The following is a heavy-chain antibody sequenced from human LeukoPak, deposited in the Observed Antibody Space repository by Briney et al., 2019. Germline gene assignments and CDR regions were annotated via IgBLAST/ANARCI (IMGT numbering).Heavy chain of an antibody. CDR2: INPSDGST. CDR1: GYTFTGYY. J-gene: IGHJ4*02. CDR3: AVMTTDYYYFDY. V-gene: IGHV1-46*01. Sequence: ASVKVSCKASGYTFTGYYMHWVRQAPGQGLEWMGLINPSDGSTSYAQKFQGRVTMTRDMSTSTVYLELSSLRSEDTAVYYCAVMTTDYYYFDYWGQGTLVTVSS. D-gene: IGHD4-17*01.